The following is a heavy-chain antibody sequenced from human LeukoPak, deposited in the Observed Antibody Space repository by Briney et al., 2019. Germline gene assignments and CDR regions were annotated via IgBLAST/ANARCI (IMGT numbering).Heavy chain of an antibody. CDR2: ISWNSGSI. D-gene: IGHD3-10*01. Sequence: SLRLSCAASGFTFDDYAMHWVRQAPGKGLEWVSRISWNSGSIGYADSVKGRFTISRDNAKNSLYLQMNSLRAEDTALYYCAKSGPRSYWGYYFDFWGQGTLVTVSS. J-gene: IGHJ4*02. V-gene: IGHV3-9*01. CDR1: GFTFDDYA. CDR3: AKSGPRSYWGYYFDF.